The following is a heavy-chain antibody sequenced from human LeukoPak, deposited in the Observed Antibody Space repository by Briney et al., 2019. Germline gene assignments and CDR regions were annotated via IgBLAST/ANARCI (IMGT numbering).Heavy chain of an antibody. J-gene: IGHJ4*02. CDR3: ARLTQDDFWSGYPYYFDY. CDR1: GGSISSYD. Sequence: PSETLSLTCTVSGGSISSYDWRWIGQPPGKGLDWIGNIYYSGNSNYNPSLKSRVTISLDRPKNQFSLKVISVTAADTAVYYCARLTQDDFWSGYPYYFDYWGQGTLVTVSS. D-gene: IGHD3-3*01. V-gene: IGHV4-59*01. CDR2: IYYSGNS.